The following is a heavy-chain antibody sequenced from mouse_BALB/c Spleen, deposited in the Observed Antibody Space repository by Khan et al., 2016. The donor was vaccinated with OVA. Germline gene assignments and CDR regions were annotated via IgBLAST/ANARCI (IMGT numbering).Heavy chain of an antibody. CDR3: TRWSYWFAY. D-gene: IGHD2-12*01. Sequence: LQQSGSELVRPGASVKLSCKASGYTFTSYWMHWVKQRPGQGLEWIGDIYPGSGSTNYDEKFKSKAILTVDTSSSTAYMQLSSLTSEDSAVYYCTRWSYWFAYWGQGTLVTVSA. CDR2: IYPGSGST. V-gene: IGHV1S22*01. CDR1: GYTFTSYW. J-gene: IGHJ3*01.